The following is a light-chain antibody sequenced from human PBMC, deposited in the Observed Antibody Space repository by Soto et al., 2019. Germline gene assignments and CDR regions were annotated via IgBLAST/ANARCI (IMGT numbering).Light chain of an antibody. J-gene: IGLJ1*01. CDR1: SSNIGAGYN. CDR2: GNS. Sequence: QSVLTQPPSVSGAPGQRVTISCTGSSSNIGAGYNVHWYQQLPGAAPKLLIYGNSNRPSGVPDRFSGSKSGTSASLAITGLQAEDEADYYCQSYASSLSGFYVFGPGPKFTV. V-gene: IGLV1-40*01. CDR3: QSYASSLSGFYV.